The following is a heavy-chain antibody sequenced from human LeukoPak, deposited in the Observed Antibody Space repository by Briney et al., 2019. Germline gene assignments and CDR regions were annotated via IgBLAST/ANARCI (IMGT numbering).Heavy chain of an antibody. CDR3: ARGLRAYYYYGMDV. D-gene: IGHD3-3*01. CDR1: GFTVSSNY. J-gene: IGHJ6*02. Sequence: PGGSLRLSCAASGFTVSSNYMSWVRQAPGKGLERVSVIYSGGSTYYADSVKGRFTISRDNSKNTLYLQVNSLRAEDTAVYYCARGLRAYYYYGMDVWGQGTTVTSP. CDR2: IYSGGST. V-gene: IGHV3-53*01.